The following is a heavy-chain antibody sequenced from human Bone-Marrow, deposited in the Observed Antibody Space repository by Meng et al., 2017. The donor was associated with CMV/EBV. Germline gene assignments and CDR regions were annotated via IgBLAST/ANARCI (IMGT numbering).Heavy chain of an antibody. CDR2: ISYDGSRE. CDR1: GFTFSNYE. Sequence: GESLKISCAASGFTFSNYEMHWVRQAPGEGLEWVTFISYDGSREYYADSVRGRFTISRDNSKNTLYLQMNSLRSEDTALYYCTRDFSNNYCIYYWGQGTLVTVSS. V-gene: IGHV3-30*04. J-gene: IGHJ4*02. CDR3: TRDFSNNYCIYY. D-gene: IGHD4-11*01.